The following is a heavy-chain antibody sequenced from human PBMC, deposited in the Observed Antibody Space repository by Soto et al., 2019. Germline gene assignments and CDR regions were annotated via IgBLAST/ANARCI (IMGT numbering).Heavy chain of an antibody. J-gene: IGHJ5*02. D-gene: IGHD5-12*01. Sequence: QVQLQQWGAGLLKPSETLSLTCAVYGGSFSGYYWSWIRQPPGKGLEWIGEINHSGSTNYNPSLKSRVTISVDPSKNQFSLKLSSVTAADTAVYYCAQVGEMATSPWGQGTLVTVSS. CDR3: AQVGEMATSP. CDR2: INHSGST. CDR1: GGSFSGYY. V-gene: IGHV4-34*01.